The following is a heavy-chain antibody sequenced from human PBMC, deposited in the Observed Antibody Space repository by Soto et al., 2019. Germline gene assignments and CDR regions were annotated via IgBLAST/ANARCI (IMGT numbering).Heavy chain of an antibody. J-gene: IGHJ5*02. CDR3: ARGHIVVVPTVGWFDP. D-gene: IGHD2-2*01. Sequence: LSLTCTVSGYFISSGYYWGWIRQPPGKGLEWIGSMFHSGSTHYNPSLKSRVTMSVDTAKNQFSLRLSSVTASDTAVYYCARGHIVVVPTVGWFDPWGQGTLVTVSS. CDR2: MFHSGST. CDR1: GYFISSGYY. V-gene: IGHV4-38-2*02.